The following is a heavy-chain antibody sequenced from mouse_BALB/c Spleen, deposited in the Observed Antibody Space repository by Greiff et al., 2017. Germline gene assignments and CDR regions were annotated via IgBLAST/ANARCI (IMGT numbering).Heavy chain of an antibody. J-gene: IGHJ4*01. CDR1: GFTFSSYG. Sequence: DVKLVESGGDLVKPGGSLKLSCAASGFTFSSYGMSWVRQTPDKRLEWVATISSGGSYTYYPDSVKGRFTISRDNAKNTLYLQMSSLKSEDTAMYYCARGGITTRDYAMDYWGQGTSVTVSS. D-gene: IGHD2-4*01. CDR3: ARGGITTRDYAMDY. V-gene: IGHV5-6*02. CDR2: ISSGGSYT.